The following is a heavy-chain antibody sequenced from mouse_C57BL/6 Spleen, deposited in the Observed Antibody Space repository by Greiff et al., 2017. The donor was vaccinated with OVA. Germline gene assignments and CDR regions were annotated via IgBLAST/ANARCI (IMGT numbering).Heavy chain of an antibody. CDR2: INPSNGGT. J-gene: IGHJ3*01. CDR1: GYTFTSYW. V-gene: IGHV1-53*01. D-gene: IGHD2-2*01. Sequence: LQQPGTELVKPGASVKLSCKASGYTFTSYWMHWVKQRPGQGLEWIGNINPSNGGTNYNEKLKSKATLTVDKSSSTAYMQLSSLTSEDSAVYYCARTMVTTRTWFAYWGQGTLVTVSA. CDR3: ARTMVTTRTWFAY.